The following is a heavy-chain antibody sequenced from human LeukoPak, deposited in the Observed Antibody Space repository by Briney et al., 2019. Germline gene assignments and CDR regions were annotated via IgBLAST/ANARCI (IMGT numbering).Heavy chain of an antibody. CDR3: ARGTTRASSWYDGGGGDFDY. Sequence: ASVKVSCKASGYTFTKNAMNWVRQAPGQGLEWMGWVSTYNGDTKYAQNFQDRVTMTRDTSTTTVYMELRGLRSEDTAVYYCARGTTRASSWYDGGGGDFDYWGQGTLVTVSS. V-gene: IGHV1-18*01. J-gene: IGHJ4*02. CDR1: GYTFTKNA. CDR2: VSTYNGDT. D-gene: IGHD6-13*01.